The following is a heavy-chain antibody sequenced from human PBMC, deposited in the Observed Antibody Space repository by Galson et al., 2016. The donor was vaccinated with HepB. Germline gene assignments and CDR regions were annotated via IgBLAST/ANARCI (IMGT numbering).Heavy chain of an antibody. Sequence: SLRLSCAASGFTFSNYGMTWVRQAPGKGLEVVSSISRSGDSTDYADSVKGRFTISRDNTKNSLYMEMNSLRADDTAIYYCAGGHCGSASCHLYFDYWGQGTVVTVSS. CDR2: ISRSGDST. D-gene: IGHD2-2*01. CDR3: AGGHCGSASCHLYFDY. V-gene: IGHV3-23*01. CDR1: GFTFSNYG. J-gene: IGHJ4*02.